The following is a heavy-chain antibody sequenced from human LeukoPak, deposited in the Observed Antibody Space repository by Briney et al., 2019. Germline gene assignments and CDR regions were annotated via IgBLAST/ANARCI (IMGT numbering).Heavy chain of an antibody. CDR2: IYYSGST. CDR1: GGSISSSSYY. D-gene: IGHD6-13*01. Sequence: SETLSLTCTVSGGSISSSSYYWGWIRQPPGKGLEWIGSIYYSGSTYYNPSLKSRVTISVDTSKNQFSLKLSSVTAADTAVYYCAREGYRIAADYWGQGTLVTVSS. V-gene: IGHV4-39*07. CDR3: AREGYRIAADY. J-gene: IGHJ4*02.